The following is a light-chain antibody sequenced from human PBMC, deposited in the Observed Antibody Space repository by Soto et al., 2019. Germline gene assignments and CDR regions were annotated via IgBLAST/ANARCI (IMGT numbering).Light chain of an antibody. CDR3: QQYGSSLPYT. CDR2: GAS. J-gene: IGKJ5*01. Sequence: EIELTQSPGTLSLSPGDRDTISCRASQSVSSSYLAWYQQKPGQAPRLLIYGASSMATGIPDRFSGSGSGTDFTLTISRLEPEDFAVYYCQQYGSSLPYTFGQGTRLEI. CDR1: QSVSSSY. V-gene: IGKV3-20*01.